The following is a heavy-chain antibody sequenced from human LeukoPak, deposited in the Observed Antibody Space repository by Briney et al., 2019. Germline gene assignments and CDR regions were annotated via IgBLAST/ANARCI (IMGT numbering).Heavy chain of an antibody. CDR1: GGSISSYY. J-gene: IGHJ4*02. CDR3: ARDPFADY. Sequence: SETLSLTCTVSGGSISSYYWSCIRQPPGKGLEWIGYIYYSGSTNYNPSLKSRVTISVDTSKIQFSLKLSSVTAADTAVYYCARDPFADYWGQGTLVTVSS. V-gene: IGHV4-59*01. CDR2: IYYSGST.